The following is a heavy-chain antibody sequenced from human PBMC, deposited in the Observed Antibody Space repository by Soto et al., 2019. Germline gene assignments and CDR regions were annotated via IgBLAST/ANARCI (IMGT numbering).Heavy chain of an antibody. CDR1: GFTFSDYY. CDR3: ARDHHRYSGYDDVDY. CDR2: ISSSSSYT. V-gene: IGHV3-11*05. D-gene: IGHD5-12*01. J-gene: IGHJ4*02. Sequence: QVQLVESGGGLVKPGGSLRLSCAPSGFTFSDYYMSWIRQAPGKGLEWVSYISSSSSYTNYADSVKGRFTISRDNAKNSLDLQMNSLRAEDTAVYYCARDHHRYSGYDDVDYWGQGTLVTVSS.